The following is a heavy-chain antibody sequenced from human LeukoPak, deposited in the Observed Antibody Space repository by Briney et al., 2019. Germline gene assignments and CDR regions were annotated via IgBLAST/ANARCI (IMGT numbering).Heavy chain of an antibody. D-gene: IGHD6-13*01. J-gene: IGHJ4*02. Sequence: GGSLKHSCAASGFTFSGSAMHWVRQASGKGLEWVGRIRSKANSYATAYAASVKGRFTISRDDSKSIAYLQMNSLKTEDTAVYYCTRDDRTAAGTFHLDYWGQGTLVTVSS. CDR2: IRSKANSYAT. CDR1: GFTFSGSA. V-gene: IGHV3-73*01. CDR3: TRDDRTAAGTFHLDY.